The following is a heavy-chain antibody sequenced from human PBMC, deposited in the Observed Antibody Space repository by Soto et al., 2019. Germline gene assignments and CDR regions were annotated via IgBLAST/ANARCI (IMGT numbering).Heavy chain of an antibody. CDR3: ARSDCSSGSCTNWFDP. Sequence: EVQLVESGGGLVQPGGSLRLSCAASGFSVTYTYMSWIRQAPGKGLEWVSVIYSGGRTFYADSVRGRFTISRDDGKNTHYLQMHSLRPEDTDVYFCARSDCSSGSCTNWFDPWGQGTPVIVSS. V-gene: IGHV3-66*01. J-gene: IGHJ5*02. D-gene: IGHD2-15*01. CDR1: GFSVTYTY. CDR2: IYSGGRT.